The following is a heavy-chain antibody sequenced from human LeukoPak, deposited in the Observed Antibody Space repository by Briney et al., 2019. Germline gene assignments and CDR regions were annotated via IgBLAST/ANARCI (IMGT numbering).Heavy chain of an antibody. Sequence: GGSLRLSCATSGFTFSDAWMNWVRQAPGKGLEWVGRIRRNSDGGTIDYAAPVKGRFALSRDDSKNTLYLHMSSLQTEDTAVYYCATDFYDTTWGQGTLVTVSS. CDR3: ATDFYDTT. V-gene: IGHV3-15*07. J-gene: IGHJ5*02. CDR2: IRRNSDGGTI. D-gene: IGHD3-22*01. CDR1: GFTFSDAW.